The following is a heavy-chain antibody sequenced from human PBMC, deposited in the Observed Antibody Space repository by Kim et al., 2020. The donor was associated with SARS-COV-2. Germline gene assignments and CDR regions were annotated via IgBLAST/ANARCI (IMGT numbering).Heavy chain of an antibody. CDR3: ARDPVKDVLRFRGWFDP. D-gene: IGHD3-3*01. Sequence: FQGRVTITRDTSASTAYMELSSLRSEDTAVYYCARDPVKDVLRFRGWFDPWGQGTLVTVSS. V-gene: IGHV1-3*01. J-gene: IGHJ5*02.